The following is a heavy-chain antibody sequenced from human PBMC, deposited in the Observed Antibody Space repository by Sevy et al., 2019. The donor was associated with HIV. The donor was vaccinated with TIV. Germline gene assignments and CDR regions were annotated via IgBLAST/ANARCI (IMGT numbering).Heavy chain of an antibody. Sequence: SETLSLTCTVSGGAVSSSVFFWNWLRQPAGEGLEWIGRIYSTGITDYNPSPKSRVSISLVPSRNQFALNLRYVNAADPAVYYSATTTFSTSGPGSFDPWGQGTLVTVSS. CDR1: GGAVSSSVFF. CDR3: ATTTFSTSGPGSFDP. J-gene: IGHJ5*02. D-gene: IGHD1-1*01. V-gene: IGHV4-4*07. CDR2: IYSTGIT.